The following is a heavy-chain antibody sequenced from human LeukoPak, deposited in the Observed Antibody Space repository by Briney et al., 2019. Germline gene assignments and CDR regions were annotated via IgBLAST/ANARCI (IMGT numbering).Heavy chain of an antibody. CDR2: ISGSGGST. Sequence: GGSLRLSCAASGFTFSSYAMSWVRQAPGKGLEWVSAISGSGGSTYYVDSVKGRFTISRDNSKNTLYLQMNSLRAEDTAVYYCAKERTYYYDSSDGAFDIWGQGTMVTVSS. D-gene: IGHD3-22*01. CDR1: GFTFSSYA. V-gene: IGHV3-23*01. CDR3: AKERTYYYDSSDGAFDI. J-gene: IGHJ3*02.